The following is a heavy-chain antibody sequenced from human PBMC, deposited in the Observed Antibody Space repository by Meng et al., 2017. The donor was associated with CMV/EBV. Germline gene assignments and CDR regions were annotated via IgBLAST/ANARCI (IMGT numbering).Heavy chain of an antibody. V-gene: IGHV3-30*04. Sequence: GESLKISCAASGSTFSSYAMHWVRQAPGKGLEWVAVISYDGSNKYYADSVKGRFTISRDNSKNTLYLQMNSLRAEDTAVYYCARVARGDGYNAFDYWGQGTLVTVSS. J-gene: IGHJ4*02. D-gene: IGHD5-24*01. CDR1: GSTFSSYA. CDR2: ISYDGSNK. CDR3: ARVARGDGYNAFDY.